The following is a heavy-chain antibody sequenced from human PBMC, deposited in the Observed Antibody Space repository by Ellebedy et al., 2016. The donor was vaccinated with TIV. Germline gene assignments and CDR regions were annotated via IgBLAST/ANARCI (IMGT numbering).Heavy chain of an antibody. CDR2: FDPEDGEA. CDR1: RYTLTELS. D-gene: IGHD3-10*01. J-gene: IGHJ4*02. CDR3: ATDISTPGGPQDY. Sequence: ASVKVSXKVSRYTLTELSMHWVRQAPGKGLEWMGGFDPEDGEAIYAQKFQGRVTMTEDTSTDTAYMELSSLRSEDTAVYYCATDISTPGGPQDYWGQGTLVTVSS. V-gene: IGHV1-24*01.